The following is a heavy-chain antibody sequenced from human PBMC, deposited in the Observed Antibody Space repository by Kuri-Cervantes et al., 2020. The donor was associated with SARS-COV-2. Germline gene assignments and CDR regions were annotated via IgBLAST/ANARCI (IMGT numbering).Heavy chain of an antibody. CDR1: GGSISSYY. Sequence: SETLSLTCTVSGGSISSYYWSWIRQPAGKGLEWIGRIYTSGSTNYNPSLKSRVTISVDTSKNQFSLKLSSVTAADTAVYYCATAEDYGGNPQAYYFDYWGQGTLVTVSS. CDR2: IYTSGST. V-gene: IGHV4-4*07. D-gene: IGHD4-23*01. CDR3: ATAEDYGGNPQAYYFDY. J-gene: IGHJ4*02.